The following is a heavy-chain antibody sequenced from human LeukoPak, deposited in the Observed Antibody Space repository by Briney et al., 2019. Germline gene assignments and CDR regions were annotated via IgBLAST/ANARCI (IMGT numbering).Heavy chain of an antibody. V-gene: IGHV4-39*01. J-gene: IGHJ5*02. D-gene: IGHD6-13*01. CDR3: ARRVGSSWSRTKRFDP. CDR2: IYYSGST. Sequence: PGGSLRLSCAASGFTFSTYWMSWVRQAPGKGLDWIGTIYYSGSTYYNPSLKSRVPISVDTSRNQFSLKVTSVTAADTAVYYCARRVGSSWSRTKRFDPWGQGTLVTVSS. CDR1: GFTFSTYW.